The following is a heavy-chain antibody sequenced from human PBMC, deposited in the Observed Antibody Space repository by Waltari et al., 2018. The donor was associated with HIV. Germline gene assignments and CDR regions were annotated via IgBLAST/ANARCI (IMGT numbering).Heavy chain of an antibody. CDR1: GYSISSGYY. CDR3: ASPPLGIQLWPLSGAFDI. J-gene: IGHJ3*02. D-gene: IGHD5-18*01. V-gene: IGHV4-38-2*01. Sequence: QVQLQESGPGLVKPSETLSLTCAVSGYSISSGYYWGWIRQPPGKGLEWIGSIYHSGRTYYNTSLKSRVTISVDTSKNQFSLKLSSVTAADTAVYYCASPPLGIQLWPLSGAFDIWGQGTMVTVSS. CDR2: IYHSGRT.